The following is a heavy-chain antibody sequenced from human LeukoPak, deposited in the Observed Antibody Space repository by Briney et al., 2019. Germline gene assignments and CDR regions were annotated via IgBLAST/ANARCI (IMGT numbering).Heavy chain of an antibody. CDR3: ARVPTVTFFDY. J-gene: IGHJ4*02. Sequence: SETLSLTCTVSGYSTSSGYYWGWIRQPPGKGLEWIGSIYHSGSTYYNPSLKSRVTISVDTSKNQFSLKLSSVTAADTAVYYCARVPTVTFFDYWGQGTLVTVSS. CDR1: GYSTSSGYY. D-gene: IGHD4-17*01. V-gene: IGHV4-38-2*02. CDR2: IYHSGST.